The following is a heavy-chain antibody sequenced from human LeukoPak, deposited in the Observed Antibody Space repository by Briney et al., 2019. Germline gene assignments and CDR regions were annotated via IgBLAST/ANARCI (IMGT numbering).Heavy chain of an antibody. J-gene: IGHJ4*02. V-gene: IGHV3-23*01. Sequence: PGGSLRLSCAASGFTFSSYAMSWVRQAPGKGLEWVSAISGSGGSTYYADSVKGRFTISRDNSKNTLYLQMNSLRAEDTAVYYCAKDHQVGYCSSTCCYTRFGYWGQGTLVTVSS. CDR2: ISGSGGST. CDR3: AKDHQVGYCSSTCCYTRFGY. D-gene: IGHD2-2*02. CDR1: GFTFSSYA.